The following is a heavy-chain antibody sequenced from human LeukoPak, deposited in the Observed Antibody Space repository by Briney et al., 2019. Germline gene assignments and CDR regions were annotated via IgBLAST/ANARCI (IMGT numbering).Heavy chain of an antibody. V-gene: IGHV3-53*01. Sequence: GGSLRLSCTVSGFTVSSNSMSWVRQAPGKGLEWVSFIYSDNTHYSDSVKGRFTISRVNSKNTLYLQMNSLRAEDTAVYYCARGIGAIVVVTAIPSYWYFDLWGRGTLVTVSS. CDR2: IYSDNT. CDR3: ARGIGAIVVVTAIPSYWYFDL. CDR1: GFTVSSNS. J-gene: IGHJ2*01. D-gene: IGHD2-21*02.